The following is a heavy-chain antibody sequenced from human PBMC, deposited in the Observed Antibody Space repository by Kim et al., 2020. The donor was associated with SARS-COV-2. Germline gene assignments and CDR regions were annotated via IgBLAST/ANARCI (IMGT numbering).Heavy chain of an antibody. CDR1: GGSISSYY. D-gene: IGHD3-10*01. V-gene: IGHV4-59*01. J-gene: IGHJ4*02. CDR3: ARGLALGWGSYSY. CDR2: IYYSGST. Sequence: SETLSLTCTVSGGSISSYYWSWIRQPPGKGLEWIGYIYYSGSTNYNPSLKSRVTISVDTSKNQFSLKLSSVTAADTAVYYCARGLALGWGSYSYWGQGTLVTVSS.